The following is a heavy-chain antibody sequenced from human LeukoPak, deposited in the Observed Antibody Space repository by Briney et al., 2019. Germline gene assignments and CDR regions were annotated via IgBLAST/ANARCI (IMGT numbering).Heavy chain of an antibody. V-gene: IGHV3-23*01. J-gene: IGHJ4*02. Sequence: PGGSLRLSCAASGFTFSSYWMHWVRQAPGKGLEWVSAISGSGGSTYYADSVKGRFTISRDNSKNTLYLQMNSLRAEDTAVYYCAKERVYTSSGWYEGRGTGEFDYWGQGTLVTVSS. D-gene: IGHD6-19*01. CDR1: GFTFSSYW. CDR2: ISGSGGST. CDR3: AKERVYTSSGWYEGRGTGEFDY.